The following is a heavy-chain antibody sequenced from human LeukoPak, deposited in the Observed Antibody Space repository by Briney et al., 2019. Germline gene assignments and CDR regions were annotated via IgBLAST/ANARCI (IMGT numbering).Heavy chain of an antibody. CDR2: IYYSGST. CDR1: GGSISSGGYY. V-gene: IGHV4-31*03. Sequence: SDTLSLTCTVSGGSISSGGYYWSWIRQHPGKGLECIGYIYYSGSTYYNPSLKSRVTISVDTSKNQFSLKLSSVTAADTAVYYCARMTTVTPAQTGFDPWGQGTLVTVSS. D-gene: IGHD4-17*01. J-gene: IGHJ5*02. CDR3: ARMTTVTPAQTGFDP.